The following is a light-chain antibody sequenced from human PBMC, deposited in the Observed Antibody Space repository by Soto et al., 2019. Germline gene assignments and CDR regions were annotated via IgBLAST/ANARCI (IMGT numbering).Light chain of an antibody. CDR2: AAS. V-gene: IGKV1-9*01. J-gene: IGKJ2*01. CDR1: QGISSS. Sequence: DIQLTQSPSFLSASVGDRVTITCRASQGISSSLAWFQQKPGKAPKLLIYAASTLQSRVPSRFSGSGSGTDFTLTISSLQPEDFATYYCQLYGSSPPYTFGQGTKLEIK. CDR3: QLYGSSPPYT.